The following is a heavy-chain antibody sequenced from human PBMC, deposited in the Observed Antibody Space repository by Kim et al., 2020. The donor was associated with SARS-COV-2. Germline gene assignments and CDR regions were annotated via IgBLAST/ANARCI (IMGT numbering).Heavy chain of an antibody. CDR2: INHSGST. CDR3: ARDTITMVRGVITLYYYYYGMDV. D-gene: IGHD3-10*01. CDR1: GGSFSGYY. J-gene: IGHJ6*02. V-gene: IGHV4-34*01. Sequence: SETLSLTCAVYGGSFSGYYWSWIRQPPGKGLEWIGEINHSGSTNYNPSLKSRVTISVDTSKNQFSLKLSSVTAADTAVYYCARDTITMVRGVITLYYYYYGMDVWGQGTTVTVSS.